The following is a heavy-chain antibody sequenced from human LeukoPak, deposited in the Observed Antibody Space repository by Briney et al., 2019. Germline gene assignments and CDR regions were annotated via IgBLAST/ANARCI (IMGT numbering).Heavy chain of an antibody. Sequence: SETLSLTCAVYGGSFSGYYWSWIRQPPGKGLEWTGEINHSGSTNYNPSLKSRVTISVDTSKNQFSLKLSSVTAADTAVYYCARLGGIFYFDYWGQGTLVTVSS. CDR3: ARLGGIFYFDY. D-gene: IGHD1-26*01. CDR2: INHSGST. CDR1: GGSFSGYY. V-gene: IGHV4-34*01. J-gene: IGHJ4*02.